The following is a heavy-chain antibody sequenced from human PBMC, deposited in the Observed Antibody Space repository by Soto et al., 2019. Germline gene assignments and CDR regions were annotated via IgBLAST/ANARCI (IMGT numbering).Heavy chain of an antibody. D-gene: IGHD6-19*01. CDR2: ISSSSSYI. CDR1: GFTFSSYS. V-gene: IGHV3-21*01. J-gene: IGHJ4*02. Sequence: EVQLVESGGGLVKPGGSLRLSCAASGFTFSSYSMNWVRQAPGKGLEWVSSISSSSSYIYYADSVKGRFTISRDNAKNSLYLQMNSLRAEDTAVYYCARVHSSGWTVDYWGQGTLVTVSS. CDR3: ARVHSSGWTVDY.